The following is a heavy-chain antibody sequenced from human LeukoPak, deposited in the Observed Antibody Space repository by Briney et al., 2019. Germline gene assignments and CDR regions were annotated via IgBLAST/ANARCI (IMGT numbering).Heavy chain of an antibody. J-gene: IGHJ4*02. CDR2: TYFRSKWYN. CDR3: ATEKY. D-gene: IGHD2-21*02. Sequence: SQTLSLTCAISGDSVSSNSATWNWIRQSPSRGLEWLGRTYFRSKWYNGYAVSMKGRITITPDTSKNQFSLQLHSVTPEGTAVYYCATEKYWGQGTLVTVSS. CDR1: GDSVSSNSAT. V-gene: IGHV6-1*01.